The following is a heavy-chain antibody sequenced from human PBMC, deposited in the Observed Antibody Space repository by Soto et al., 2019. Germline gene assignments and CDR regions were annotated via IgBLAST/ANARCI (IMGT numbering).Heavy chain of an antibody. CDR1: GYSFTSYD. CDR3: ARSSFLIPVADH. D-gene: IGHD6-19*01. V-gene: IGHV1-8*01. J-gene: IGHJ4*02. Sequence: ASVKVSCKTSGYSFTSYDINWVRQATGQGLEWMGWMNPNSGNTDYGQNFQGRVTMTRDTSTRTAYMELSSLRSEDTAVYFCARSSFLIPVADHWGQGTLVTVSS. CDR2: MNPNSGNT.